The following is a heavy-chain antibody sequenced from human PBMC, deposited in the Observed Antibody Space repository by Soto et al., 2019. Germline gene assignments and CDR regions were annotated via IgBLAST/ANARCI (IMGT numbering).Heavy chain of an antibody. Sequence: QVTLKESGPVLVKPTETLTLTCTVSGFSLSNARMGVSWIRQPPGKALEWLAHIFSNDEKSYSTSLKSRLTISKDTSKSQVVLTMTNMDPVDTATYYCARILGDVWFGDPDYFDYWGQGTLVTVSS. D-gene: IGHD3-10*01. J-gene: IGHJ4*02. V-gene: IGHV2-26*01. CDR3: ARILGDVWFGDPDYFDY. CDR1: GFSLSNARMG. CDR2: IFSNDEK.